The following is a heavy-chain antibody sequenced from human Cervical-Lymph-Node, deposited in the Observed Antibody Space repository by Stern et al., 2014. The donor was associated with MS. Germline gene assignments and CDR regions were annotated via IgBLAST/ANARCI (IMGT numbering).Heavy chain of an antibody. CDR2: ISLVHGGT. CDR3: ARTKTVTTYYGMDV. J-gene: IGHJ6*02. Sequence: QVQLVQSGAEVKKPGASVQVSCKASGYPFTDYYLHWVRQAPGQGLEWMGGISLVHGGTNSAQKLQGRVTMTRDTAISTAYMELSRLTSDDTAVYYCARTKTVTTYYGMDVWGQGTTVTVSS. CDR1: GYPFTDYY. V-gene: IGHV1-2*02. D-gene: IGHD4-17*01.